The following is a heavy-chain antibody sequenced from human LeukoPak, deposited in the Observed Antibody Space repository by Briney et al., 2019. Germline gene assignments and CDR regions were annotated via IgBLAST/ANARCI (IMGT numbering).Heavy chain of an antibody. CDR1: GFTLSNYE. Sequence: GGSLRLSCAASGFTLSNYEMGWVRPDAGKGMEWLSYISSSARSIYYADSVKGRFTISRDNANKSVYLQVNSLRSEDTAVYYCARGPNSSGWIYYFDYWGQGTLVTVSS. J-gene: IGHJ4*02. CDR2: ISSSARSI. D-gene: IGHD6-19*01. CDR3: ARGPNSSGWIYYFDY. V-gene: IGHV3-48*03.